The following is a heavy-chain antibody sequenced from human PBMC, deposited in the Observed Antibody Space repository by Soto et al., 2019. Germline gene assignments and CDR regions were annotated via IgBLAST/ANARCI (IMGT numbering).Heavy chain of an antibody. CDR3: AKDREVVTAIPRWHYYYYGMDV. V-gene: IGHV3-30*18. CDR2: ISYDGSNK. J-gene: IGHJ6*02. Sequence: QVQLVESGGGVVQPGRSLRLSCAASGFTFSSYGMHWVRQAPGKGLEWVAVISYDGSNKYYADSVKGRFTISRDNSKNSQYLQKXSLRAEDTAVYYCAKDREVVTAIPRWHYYYYGMDVWGQGTTVTVSS. D-gene: IGHD2-21*02. CDR1: GFTFSSYG.